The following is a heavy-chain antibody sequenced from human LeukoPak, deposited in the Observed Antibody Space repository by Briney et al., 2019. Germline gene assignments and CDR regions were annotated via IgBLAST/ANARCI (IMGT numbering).Heavy chain of an antibody. V-gene: IGHV4-4*07. CDR3: ARGSWYFDI. Sequence: SETLSLTCTVSGGSISSYYWSWIRQPAGKGLEWIGRIYTSGSTHYNPSLKSRVTMSVDTSNNQFSLKLASMTAADTAVYFCARGSWYFDIWGRGTLVTVSS. CDR2: IYTSGST. J-gene: IGHJ2*01. D-gene: IGHD6-19*01. CDR1: GGSISSYY.